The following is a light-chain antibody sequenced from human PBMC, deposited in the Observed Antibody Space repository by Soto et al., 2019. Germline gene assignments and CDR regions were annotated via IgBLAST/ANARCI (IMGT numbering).Light chain of an antibody. J-gene: IGKJ2*01. CDR1: RNINIW. Sequence: DIQMTQSPSTLSASVGDRVTITCRASRNINIWLAWYQQKPGKAPKVLIYAASSLKSGVPSRFSGSGSGTEFTFTISSLQPDDFATYYCQQYSSYLYTFGQGTKLEIK. V-gene: IGKV1-5*01. CDR3: QQYSSYLYT. CDR2: AAS.